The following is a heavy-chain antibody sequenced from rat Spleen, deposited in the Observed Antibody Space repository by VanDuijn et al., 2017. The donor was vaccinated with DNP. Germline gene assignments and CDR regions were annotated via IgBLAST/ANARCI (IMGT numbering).Heavy chain of an antibody. CDR3: TRRTKRDYYNGGPFDY. V-gene: IGHV5-20*01. D-gene: IGHD1-1*01. J-gene: IGHJ2*01. CDR1: GFTFSDYY. Sequence: EVQLVESDGGLVQPGRSLKLSCAASGFTFSDYYMAWVRQAPTKGLEWVTSISYDGANTYYRDSVKGRFTIFRDNAKSTLYLQMDSLRSEDTATYYCTRRTKRDYYNGGPFDYWGQGVMVTVSS. CDR2: ISYDGANT.